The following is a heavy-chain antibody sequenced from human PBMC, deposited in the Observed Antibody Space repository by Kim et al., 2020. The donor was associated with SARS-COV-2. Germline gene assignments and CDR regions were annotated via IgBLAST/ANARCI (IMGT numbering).Heavy chain of an antibody. Sequence: SETLSLTCAVYGGSFSGYYWSWIRQPPGKGLEWIGEINHSGSTNYNPSLKSRVTISVDTSKNQFSLKLSSVTAADTAVYYCARQLRYCSSTSCYRFYYYYYGMDVWGQGTTVTVSS. CDR2: INHSGST. V-gene: IGHV4-34*01. D-gene: IGHD2-2*01. CDR1: GGSFSGYY. J-gene: IGHJ6*02. CDR3: ARQLRYCSSTSCYRFYYYYYGMDV.